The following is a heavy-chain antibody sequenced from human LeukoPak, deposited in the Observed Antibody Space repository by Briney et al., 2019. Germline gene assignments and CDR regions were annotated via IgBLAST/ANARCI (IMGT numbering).Heavy chain of an antibody. D-gene: IGHD3-22*01. V-gene: IGHV4-39*01. J-gene: IGHJ4*02. Sequence: PSETLSLTCLVSGGSIRSSSYYWAWIRQPPGEGVEWIGSIHYGGNTRYNPSLKSRVTISIDTSKNQFSPNVNSLTAADTAVYHCARAFTYYYDSSGQRFDYWGQGTLVTVSS. CDR2: IHYGGNT. CDR1: GGSIRSSSYY. CDR3: ARAFTYYYDSSGQRFDY.